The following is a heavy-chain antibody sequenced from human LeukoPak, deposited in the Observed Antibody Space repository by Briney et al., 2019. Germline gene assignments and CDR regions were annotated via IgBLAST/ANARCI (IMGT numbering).Heavy chain of an antibody. CDR2: ISGDGGST. Sequence: GGSLRLSCAASGFTFDDYAMHWVRQAPGKGLEWVPLISGDGGSTYYADSVEGRFTISRDNSKNSLYLQMNSLRTEDTALYYCAKDGYDNSGYWPQFDYWGQGTLVTVSS. CDR3: AKDGYDNSGYWPQFDY. D-gene: IGHD3-22*01. J-gene: IGHJ4*02. CDR1: GFTFDDYA. V-gene: IGHV3-43*02.